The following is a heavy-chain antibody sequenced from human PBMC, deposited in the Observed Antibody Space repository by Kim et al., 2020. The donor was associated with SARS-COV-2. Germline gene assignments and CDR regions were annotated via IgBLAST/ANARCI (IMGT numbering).Heavy chain of an antibody. CDR1: GYTFTGYY. D-gene: IGHD6-13*01. V-gene: IGHV1-2*02. J-gene: IGHJ6*02. CDR3: ARRQEAAAGTLASYYYGMDV. CDR2: INPNSGGT. Sequence: ASVKVSCKASGYTFTGYYMHWVRQAPGQGLEWMGWINPNSGGTNYAQKFQGRVTMTRDTSISTAYMELSRLRSDDTAVYYCARRQEAAAGTLASYYYGMDVWGQGTTVTVSS.